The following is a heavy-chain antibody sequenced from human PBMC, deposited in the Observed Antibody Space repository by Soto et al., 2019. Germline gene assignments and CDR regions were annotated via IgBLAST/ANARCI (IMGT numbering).Heavy chain of an antibody. CDR2: IIPIFGTA. CDR3: ASASYYYDSSGYVLAWFDP. Sequence: QVQLVQSGAEVKKPGSSVKVSCKASGGTFSSYAISWVRQAPGQGLEWMGGIIPIFGTANYAQKFQGRVTITADESTSTAYMELSSLRSEDTAVYYCASASYYYDSSGYVLAWFDPWGQGTLVTVSS. J-gene: IGHJ5*02. V-gene: IGHV1-69*01. D-gene: IGHD3-22*01. CDR1: GGTFSSYA.